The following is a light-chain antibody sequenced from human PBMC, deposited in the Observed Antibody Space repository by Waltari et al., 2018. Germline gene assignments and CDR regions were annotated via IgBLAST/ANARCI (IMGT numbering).Light chain of an antibody. CDR3: QQYYSYPPT. Sequence: AIRITQSPSSLSASTGDRVTITCRASQGISSYLAWYQQKPGKAPKLLIYAASTLQRGVPSRFSGSGSGTDFTLTISCLQSEDFATYYCQQYYSYPPTFGQGTKVEIK. V-gene: IGKV1-8*01. J-gene: IGKJ1*01. CDR2: AAS. CDR1: QGISSY.